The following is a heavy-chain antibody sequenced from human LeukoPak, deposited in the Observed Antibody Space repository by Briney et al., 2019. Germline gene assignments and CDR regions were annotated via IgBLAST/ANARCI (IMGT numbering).Heavy chain of an antibody. CDR3: AREDSEAFDI. Sequence: GGSLRLSWAASGFTFSSYSMNWVRQAPGKGLEWVSSISSISSYIYYADSVKGRFTISRDNAKNSLYLQMNSLRAEDTAVYYCAREDSEAFDIWGQGTMVTVSS. CDR1: GFTFSSYS. CDR2: ISSISSYI. J-gene: IGHJ3*02. V-gene: IGHV3-21*01. D-gene: IGHD2-15*01.